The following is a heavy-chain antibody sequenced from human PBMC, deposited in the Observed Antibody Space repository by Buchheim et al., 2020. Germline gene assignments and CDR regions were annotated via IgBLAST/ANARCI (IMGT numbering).Heavy chain of an antibody. CDR3: ARAIDYTSYSNWYDI. CDR2: INSDWSST. J-gene: IGHJ4*02. V-gene: IGHV3-74*01. CDR1: GFTLSSYW. D-gene: IGHD3-9*01. Sequence: EVQLVESGGGLVQPGGSLRLSCAASGFTLSSYWMHWVRQAPGKGLVWVSRINSDWSSTTYADSVKGRFTISRDNAKNTLFLQMNSLGAEDTAVYYCARAIDYTSYSNWYDIWGQGTL.